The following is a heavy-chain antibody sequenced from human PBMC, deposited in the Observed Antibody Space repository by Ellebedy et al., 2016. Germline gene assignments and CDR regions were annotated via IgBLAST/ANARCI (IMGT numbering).Heavy chain of an antibody. CDR3: AKVGSGWSLDI. CDR2: IYSSGNFI. V-gene: IGHV3-21*01. Sequence: GGSLRLXCAASGFTLSGHTMNWIRQSPGKGLEWVASIYSSGNFIYYGDSVKGRFTISRDTAENSLFLQMDSLTVRDTAVYYCAKVGSGWSLDIWGQGTMVTVSS. CDR1: GFTLSGHT. J-gene: IGHJ3*02. D-gene: IGHD6-13*01.